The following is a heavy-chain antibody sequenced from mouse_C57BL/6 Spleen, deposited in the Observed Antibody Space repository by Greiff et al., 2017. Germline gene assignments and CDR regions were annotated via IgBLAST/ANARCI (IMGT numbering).Heavy chain of an antibody. V-gene: IGHV14-2*01. CDR2: IDPEDGAT. J-gene: IGHJ2*01. Sequence: VQLQQSGAELVKPGASVKLSCTASGFNITDYSMHWVKQRTEQGLEWIGRIDPEDGATKYAPQFQGKATITADTSSNTAYLQLSSLTSEDTAVYYCAKTPYYGNYDYLDYWGQGTTLTVSS. D-gene: IGHD2-10*01. CDR1: GFNITDYS. CDR3: AKTPYYGNYDYLDY.